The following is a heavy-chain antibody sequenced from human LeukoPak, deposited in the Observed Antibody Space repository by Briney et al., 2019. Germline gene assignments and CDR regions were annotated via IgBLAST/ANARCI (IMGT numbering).Heavy chain of an antibody. CDR1: GFTFSSYA. V-gene: IGHV3-23*01. CDR3: AEDSDGMDV. CDR2: ISGSGGST. Sequence: PGGSLRLSSAASGFTFSSYAMNWVRQVPGKGLEWVSTISGSGGSTYYADSVKGRFTISRDNSKNTLYLQMNSLRAEDTAVYYCAEDSDGMDVWGQGTTVTVSS. J-gene: IGHJ6*02.